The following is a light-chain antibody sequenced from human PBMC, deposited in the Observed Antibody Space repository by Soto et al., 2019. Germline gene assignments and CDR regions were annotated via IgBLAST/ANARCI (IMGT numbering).Light chain of an antibody. CDR2: DAS. Sequence: EIVLTQSPATLSLSPVERATLSCRASQTLTRYLAWYQQKPGQSPRLLIYDASSRASGIPARFSGSGSGTDFTLTISSLQPEDFATYYCQQSYSTLYTFGQGTRLEIK. CDR1: QTLTRY. CDR3: QQSYSTLYT. J-gene: IGKJ5*01. V-gene: IGKV3-11*01.